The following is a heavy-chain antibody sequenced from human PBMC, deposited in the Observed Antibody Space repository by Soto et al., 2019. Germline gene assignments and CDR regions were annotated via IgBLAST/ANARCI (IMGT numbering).Heavy chain of an antibody. V-gene: IGHV4-34*01. CDR3: ARALGYYDILTGYYRVEYFQH. CDR1: GGSFSGYY. J-gene: IGHJ1*01. D-gene: IGHD3-9*01. CDR2: INHSGST. Sequence: PSETLSLTCAVYGGSFSGYYWSWIRQPPGKGLEWIGEINHSGSTNYNPSLKSRVTISVDTSKNQFSLKLSSVTAADTAVYYCARALGYYDILTGYYRVEYFQHWGQGTLVTV.